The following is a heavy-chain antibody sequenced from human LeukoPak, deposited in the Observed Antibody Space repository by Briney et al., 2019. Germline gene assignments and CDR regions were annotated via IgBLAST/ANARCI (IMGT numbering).Heavy chain of an antibody. CDR3: ARGRQDVTMIVVVMTAASYYLDV. Sequence: PSETLSLTCTVSGGSISSYYWSWIRQPAGKGLEWIGRIYTSGSTNYNPSLKSRVTMSVDTSKNQFSLKLSSVTAADTAVYYCARGRQDVTMIVVVMTAASYYLDVWGKGTTVTVS. V-gene: IGHV4-4*07. CDR1: GGSISSYY. CDR2: IYTSGST. J-gene: IGHJ6*03. D-gene: IGHD3-22*01.